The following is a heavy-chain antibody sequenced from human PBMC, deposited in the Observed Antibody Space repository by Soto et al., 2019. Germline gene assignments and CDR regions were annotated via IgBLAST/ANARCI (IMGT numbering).Heavy chain of an antibody. J-gene: IGHJ6*02. CDR3: ARELHGGSYGMDV. CDR1: GLTFRNYG. Sequence: GGSLRLSCAASGLTFRNYGMHWVRQAPGKGLERVAVIWYDGSNKYYADTVKGRFTISRDNSKNTLFLQMNSLRAEYTAVYYCARELHGGSYGMDVWGQGTTVTVSS. V-gene: IGHV3-33*01. CDR2: IWYDGSNK.